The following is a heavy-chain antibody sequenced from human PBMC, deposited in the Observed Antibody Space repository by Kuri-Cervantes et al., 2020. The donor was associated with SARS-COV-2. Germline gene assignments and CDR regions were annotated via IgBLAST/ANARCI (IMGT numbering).Heavy chain of an antibody. Sequence: GSLRLSCTVSGGSVSNGIYYWSWIRQPPGKGLEWIGYVYYSGITNYNPSLESRVTILIDTSKNQFSLKLSSVTAADTAVYYCTRSLIRKVYFDYWGQGALVTVSS. CDR3: TRSLIRKVYFDY. CDR1: GGSVSNGIYY. CDR2: VYYSGIT. V-gene: IGHV4-61*01. D-gene: IGHD2-21*01. J-gene: IGHJ4*02.